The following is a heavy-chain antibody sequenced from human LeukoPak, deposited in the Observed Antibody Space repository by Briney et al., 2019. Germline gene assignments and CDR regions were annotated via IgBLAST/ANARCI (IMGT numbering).Heavy chain of an antibody. CDR3: ARDKSRSGWPNYYYYGMDV. J-gene: IGHJ6*01. CDR1: GFTVSSNY. D-gene: IGHD6-19*01. CDR2: IYSGGST. V-gene: IGHV3-53*01. Sequence: GPLRLSCAASGFTVSSNYMSWVRQAPGKGLEWVSVIYSGGSTYYADSVKGRFTISRDNSKNTLYLQMNSLRAEDTAVYYCARDKSRSGWPNYYYYGMDVWGQGTTVTVSS.